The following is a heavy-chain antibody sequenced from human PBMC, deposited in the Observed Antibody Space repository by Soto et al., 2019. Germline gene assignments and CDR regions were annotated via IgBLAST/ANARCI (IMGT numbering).Heavy chain of an antibody. V-gene: IGHV1-8*01. Sequence: ASVKVCCKASGYTLTSYDINWVRQATGQGLEWMGWMNPNSGNTGYAQKFQGRVTMTRNTSISTAYMELSSLRSEDTAVYYCARGFGSITIFGVVIYWFDPWGQGTLVTVSS. J-gene: IGHJ5*02. CDR2: MNPNSGNT. CDR3: ARGFGSITIFGVVIYWFDP. CDR1: GYTLTSYD. D-gene: IGHD3-3*01.